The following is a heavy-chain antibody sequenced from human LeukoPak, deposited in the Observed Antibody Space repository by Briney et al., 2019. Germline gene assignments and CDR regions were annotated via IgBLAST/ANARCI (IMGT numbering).Heavy chain of an antibody. D-gene: IGHD5-18*01. J-gene: IGHJ4*02. V-gene: IGHV4-59*08. CDR1: GGSISGHY. Sequence: SETLSLTCTVSGGSISGHYWNWIRQPPGKGLEWIGYIHYSGTTNYSPSLKSRVTISVDTSKNQFSLKLSSVTAADTAVYYCARQVTFGYAYAYYFDYWGQGSLVTVSS. CDR2: IHYSGTT. CDR3: ARQVTFGYAYAYYFDY.